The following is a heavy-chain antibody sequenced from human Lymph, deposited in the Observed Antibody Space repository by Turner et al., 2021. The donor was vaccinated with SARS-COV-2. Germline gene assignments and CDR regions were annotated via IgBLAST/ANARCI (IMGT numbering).Heavy chain of an antibody. CDR3: ARGRYSGGGMDV. CDR2: MNPNSGNT. J-gene: IGHJ6*02. CDR1: GYTFNSYD. Sequence: QVQLVQSGAEVKKPGASVKVSCKAAGYTFNSYDINGVRQATGQGLGGMGWMNPNSGNTGYAQKFQGRVTMTRNISISTAYMELSTLRSEDTAVYYCARGRYSGGGMDVWGQGTTVTVSS. D-gene: IGHD1-26*01. V-gene: IGHV1-8*01.